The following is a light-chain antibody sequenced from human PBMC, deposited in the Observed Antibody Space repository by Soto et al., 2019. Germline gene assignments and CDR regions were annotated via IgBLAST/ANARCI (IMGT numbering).Light chain of an antibody. CDR3: QQYQNLWT. J-gene: IGKJ1*01. CDR1: QTIYSN. CDR2: RES. V-gene: IGKV3-15*01. Sequence: IGVTQSPATLSVSPGERATPSCRASQTIYSNVAWYQQRPGQHPRLLIYRESSRATGIPARFSGSGSGTEFTLTINSLQSEDFAVYYCQQYQNLWTFGQGTKVDIK.